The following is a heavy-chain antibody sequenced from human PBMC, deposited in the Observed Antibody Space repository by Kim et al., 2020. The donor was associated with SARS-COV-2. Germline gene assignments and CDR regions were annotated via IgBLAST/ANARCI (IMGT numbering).Heavy chain of an antibody. D-gene: IGHD2-15*01. Sequence: RVTISVDTSKNQFSLKLSSVTAADTAVYYCARGRGSIVVVVAATLSYFDYWGQGTLVTVSS. CDR3: ARGRGSIVVVVAATLSYFDY. J-gene: IGHJ4*02. V-gene: IGHV4-34*01.